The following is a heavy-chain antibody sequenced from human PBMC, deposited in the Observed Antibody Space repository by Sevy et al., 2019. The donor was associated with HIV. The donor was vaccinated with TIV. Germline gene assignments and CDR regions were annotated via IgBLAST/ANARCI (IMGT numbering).Heavy chain of an antibody. V-gene: IGHV3-30-3*01. Sequence: GGSLRLSCAASGFTFCSYAMHWVRQAPGKGLEWVAVISYDGSNKYYADSVKGRFTISRDNSKNTLYLQMNSLRAEDTAVYYCARDLGRWYHNDAFDIWGQGTMVTVSS. CDR1: GFTFCSYA. CDR3: ARDLGRWYHNDAFDI. J-gene: IGHJ3*02. D-gene: IGHD6-13*01. CDR2: ISYDGSNK.